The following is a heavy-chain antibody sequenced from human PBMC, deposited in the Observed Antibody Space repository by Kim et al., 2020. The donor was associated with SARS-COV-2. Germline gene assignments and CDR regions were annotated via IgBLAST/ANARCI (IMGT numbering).Heavy chain of an antibody. D-gene: IGHD3-10*01. Sequence: GESLKISCKGSGYIFSKFWIGWVRQMPGKGLEWMGIIYPGDSDTRYNQSVQGQVTISADKSITTAYLQWNSLEASDTAMYYCARLAAYGGENDAFDIWGQGTVVTVSS. V-gene: IGHV5-51*01. CDR1: GYIFSKFW. CDR3: ARLAAYGGENDAFDI. CDR2: IYPGDSDT. J-gene: IGHJ3*02.